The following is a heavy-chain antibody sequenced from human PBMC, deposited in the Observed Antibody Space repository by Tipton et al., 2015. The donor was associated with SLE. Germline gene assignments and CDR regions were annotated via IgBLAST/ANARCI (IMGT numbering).Heavy chain of an antibody. CDR2: ISSSSTYI. CDR1: GFTFSSYT. D-gene: IGHD3-10*01. CDR3: ARQGPISMVRGVIISGLDV. J-gene: IGHJ6*02. V-gene: IGHV3-21*01. Sequence: SLRLSCAASGFTFSSYTMNWVRQAPGKGLEWVSSISSSSTYIYYADSVKGRFAISRDNAKNSLYLQMNSLRAEDTAVYYCARQGPISMVRGVIISGLDVWGQGTTVTVSS.